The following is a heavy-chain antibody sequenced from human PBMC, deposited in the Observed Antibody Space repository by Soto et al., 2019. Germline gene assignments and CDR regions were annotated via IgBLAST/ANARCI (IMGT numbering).Heavy chain of an antibody. CDR3: AKDGGDYYYGMDV. V-gene: IGHV3-30*18. Sequence: GGSLRLSCAASGFTFSSYGMHWVRQAPGKGLEWVAVISYDGSNKYYADSVKGRFTISRDNSKNTLYPQMNSLRAEDTAVYYCAKDGGDYYYGMDVWGQGTTVTVSS. D-gene: IGHD3-3*01. CDR1: GFTFSSYG. J-gene: IGHJ6*02. CDR2: ISYDGSNK.